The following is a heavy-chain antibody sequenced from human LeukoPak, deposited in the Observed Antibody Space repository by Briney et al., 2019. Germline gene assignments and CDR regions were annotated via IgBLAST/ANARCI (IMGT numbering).Heavy chain of an antibody. V-gene: IGHV1-2*02. J-gene: IGHJ5*02. D-gene: IGHD3-22*01. CDR3: ARDRRQYYYDSRWFDP. CDR2: INPNSGGT. Sequence: ASVKVSCKASGYTFTGYYMHWVRQAPGQGLEWMGWINPNSGGTNYAQKFQGRVTMTRDTSISTAYMELSRLRSDDTAVYYCARDRRQYYYDSRWFDPWGQGTLVTVSS. CDR1: GYTFTGYY.